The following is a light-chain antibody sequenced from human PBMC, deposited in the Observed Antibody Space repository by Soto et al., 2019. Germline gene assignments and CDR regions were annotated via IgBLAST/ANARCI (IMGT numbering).Light chain of an antibody. CDR1: QSIAYW. CDR3: QQYNSFSKT. Sequence: DIQMTQSPSRLSASVGDRVTITCRASQSIAYWLAWYQQKPGKAPNLLTYAASTLETGVPSRFSGSGYGTEFTLTIASLQPDDSATYYCQQYNSFSKTFGRGTKVDSK. CDR2: AAS. J-gene: IGKJ1*01. V-gene: IGKV1-5*01.